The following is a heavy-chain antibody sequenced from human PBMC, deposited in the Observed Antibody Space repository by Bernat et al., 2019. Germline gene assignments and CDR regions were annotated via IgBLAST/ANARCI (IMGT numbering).Heavy chain of an antibody. V-gene: IGHV4-59*12. J-gene: IGHJ6*02. D-gene: IGHD1-26*01. CDR2: FHYSGST. CDR1: GGSITNYY. Sequence: QVQLQESGPGLVKPSETLSLTCTVSGGSITNYYWSWVRQPPGKGLEWIGYFHYSGSTIYNPSLKSRVTISVETSKNQFSLRLSSVTAADTAVYYCARDRSAVIVEGDGMDVWGQGTPVTVSS. CDR3: ARDRSAVIVEGDGMDV.